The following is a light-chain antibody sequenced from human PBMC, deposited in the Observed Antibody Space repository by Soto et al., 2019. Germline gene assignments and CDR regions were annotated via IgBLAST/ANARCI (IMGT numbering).Light chain of an antibody. CDR2: AAS. V-gene: IGKV3-20*01. J-gene: IGKJ5*01. CDR1: QSISSDY. CDR3: EQSYRSPVT. Sequence: EIVLTQSPDTLSLSPGERATLSCGASQSISSDYLAWYQQKPGQVPRLLMSAASSRATGIPDRCSGSGSGTDFTLTISRLETDDFDVYDCEQSYRSPVTFGQGTFVEIK.